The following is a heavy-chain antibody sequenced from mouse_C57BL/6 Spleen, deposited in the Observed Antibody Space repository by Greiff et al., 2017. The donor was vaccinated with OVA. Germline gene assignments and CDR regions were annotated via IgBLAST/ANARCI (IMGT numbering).Heavy chain of an antibody. J-gene: IGHJ2*01. V-gene: IGHV1-22*01. CDR3: ARDGDGNENFDY. D-gene: IGHD2-1*01. CDR2: INPNNGGT. Sequence: VQLQQSGPELVKPGASVKMSCKASGYTFTDYNMHWVKQSHGKSLEWIGYINPNNGGTSYNQKFKGKATLTVNKSSSTAYMELRSLTSEDSAVYYCARDGDGNENFDYWGQGTTLTVSS. CDR1: GYTFTDYN.